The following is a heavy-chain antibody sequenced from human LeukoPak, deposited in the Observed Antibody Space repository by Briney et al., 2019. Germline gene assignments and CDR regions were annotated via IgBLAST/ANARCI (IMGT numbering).Heavy chain of an antibody. V-gene: IGHV3-23*01. D-gene: IGHD2/OR15-2a*01. CDR3: AKDGTSYYYIYY. CDR2: ISPSGDIT. CDR1: GFTFSSHG. Sequence: GGTLRLSCAASGFTFSSHGINWVRQAPGKGLEWVSGISPSGDITYYTDSVQGRFTISRDDSKNTLYLQMNSLRGDDTAVYYCAKDGTSYYYIYYWGQGTLVTVSS. J-gene: IGHJ4*02.